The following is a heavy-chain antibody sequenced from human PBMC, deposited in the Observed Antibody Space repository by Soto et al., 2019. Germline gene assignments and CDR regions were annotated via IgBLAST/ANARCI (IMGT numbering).Heavy chain of an antibody. CDR2: IKQDGSEK. J-gene: IGHJ4*01. V-gene: IGHV3-7*03. Sequence: PVGSLRLSCASSVFSFSSYWMSCVRQAPGKWLEWVANIKQDGSEKYYVDSVRGRFTISRDSAKNSLFLQMNSLTAEDTALYYCATGYSRFEYWGRGTLVIVSS. CDR3: ATGYSRFEY. D-gene: IGHD6-13*01. CDR1: VFSFSSYW.